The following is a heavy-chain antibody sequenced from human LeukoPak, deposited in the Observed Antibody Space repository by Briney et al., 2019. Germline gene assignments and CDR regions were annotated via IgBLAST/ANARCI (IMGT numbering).Heavy chain of an antibody. V-gene: IGHV4-34*01. J-gene: IGHJ4*02. Sequence: PSETLSLTCAVYGGSFSGYYWSWIRQPPGKGLEWIGEIYHSGSTNYNPSLKSRVTIAVDKSKNQFSLKLSSVTAADTAVYYCARASHDYGDYSHFDYWGQGTLVTASS. CDR2: IYHSGST. CDR3: ARASHDYGDYSHFDY. D-gene: IGHD4-17*01. CDR1: GGSFSGYY.